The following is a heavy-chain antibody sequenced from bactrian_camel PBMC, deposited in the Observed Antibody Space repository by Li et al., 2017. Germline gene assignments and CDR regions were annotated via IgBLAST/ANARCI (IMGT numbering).Heavy chain of an antibody. CDR1: GYTSGC. D-gene: IGHD3*01. J-gene: IGHJ4*01. Sequence: HVQLVESGGGSVQAGGSLRLFCTASGYTSGCMGWFRQAPGTEREGVASIFVDGDSYYGAAVEGRFTISRDNAKDTLYLQMNSLKIEDTAVYYCALGSSRQATMTARGKGTQVTVS. V-gene: IGHV3S55*01. CDR2: IFVDGDS.